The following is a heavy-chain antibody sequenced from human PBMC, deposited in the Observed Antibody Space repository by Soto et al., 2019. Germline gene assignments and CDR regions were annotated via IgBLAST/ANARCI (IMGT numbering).Heavy chain of an antibody. J-gene: IGHJ5*02. CDR1: GLPLSSYP. CDR3: AKEMGSSRINWFDP. Sequence: EVQLLESGGGLVQPGGSLGLSGAASGLPLSSYPMGWFRRAPGKGLGWVPAISGRGGSKYYADSVKGRFTISRDNSKNTLYLQMNSLRAEDTAVYYCAKEMGSSRINWFDPWGQGTLVTVSS. D-gene: IGHD6-13*01. V-gene: IGHV3-23*01. CDR2: ISGRGGSK.